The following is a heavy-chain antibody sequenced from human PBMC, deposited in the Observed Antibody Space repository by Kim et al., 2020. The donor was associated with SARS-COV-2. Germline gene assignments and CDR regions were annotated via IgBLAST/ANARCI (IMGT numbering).Heavy chain of an antibody. CDR2: INHSGST. V-gene: IGHV4-34*01. CDR1: GGSFSGYY. J-gene: IGHJ5*02. CDR3: ASTSGPYP. Sequence: SETLSLTCAVYGGSFSGYYWSWIRQPPGKGLEWIGEINHSGSTNYNPSLKSRVTISVDTSKNQFSLKLSSVTAADTAVYYCASTSGPYPWGQGTLVTVSS.